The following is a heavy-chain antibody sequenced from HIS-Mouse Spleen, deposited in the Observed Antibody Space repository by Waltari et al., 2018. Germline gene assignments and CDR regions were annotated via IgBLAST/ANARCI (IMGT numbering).Heavy chain of an antibody. CDR1: GYTFTGYD. CDR2: INPNRGGT. Sequence: QVQLVQSGAEVKKPGASVKVTCKASGYTFTGYDMHWVRPAPGQGLEWMGWINPNRGGTNYAQKFQGRVTMTRDTSISTAYMELSRLRSDDTAVYYCAREGALGYFDYWGQGTLVTVSS. V-gene: IGHV1-2*02. J-gene: IGHJ4*02. CDR3: AREGALGYFDY. D-gene: IGHD7-27*01.